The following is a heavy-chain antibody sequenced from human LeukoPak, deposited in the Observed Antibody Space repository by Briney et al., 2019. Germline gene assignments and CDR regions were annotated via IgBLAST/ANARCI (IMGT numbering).Heavy chain of an antibody. Sequence: GGSLRLSCAASGFTFSDYYMSWIRQAPGKGLEWVSYISSSSYTNYADSVKGRFTISRDNAKNSLYLQMNSLRAEDTAVYYCARSYGSGVKGWFDPWGQGTLVTVSS. CDR2: ISSSSYT. D-gene: IGHD3-10*01. V-gene: IGHV3-11*06. J-gene: IGHJ5*02. CDR3: ARSYGSGVKGWFDP. CDR1: GFTFSDYY.